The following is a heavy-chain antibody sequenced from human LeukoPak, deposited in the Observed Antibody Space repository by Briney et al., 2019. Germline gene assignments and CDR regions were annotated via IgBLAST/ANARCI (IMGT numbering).Heavy chain of an antibody. V-gene: IGHV4-59*11. CDR3: ARGWRTQWWNDVYHFDY. CDR1: GGSISSHY. J-gene: IGHJ4*02. D-gene: IGHD1-1*01. CDR2: IYYSGST. Sequence: KTSETLSLTCTVSGGSISSHYWSWIRQPPGKGLEWIGYIYYSGSTNYNPSLKSRVTISVDTSKNQFSLKLSSVTAADTAVYYCARGWRTQWWNDVYHFDYWGQGTLVTVSS.